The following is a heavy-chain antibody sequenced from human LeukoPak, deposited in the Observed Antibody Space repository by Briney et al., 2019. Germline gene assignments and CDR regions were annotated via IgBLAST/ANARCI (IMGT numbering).Heavy chain of an antibody. CDR1: GGTFSSYA. Sequence: ASVKVSCKASGGTFSSYAISWVRQATGQGPEWMGWMNTETGDTGYAQKFQGRVTMTRDTSMITAYMELTSLRSEDTAVYYCTRSLLGAGVYFDLWGRGTQVTVSS. CDR3: TRSLLGAGVYFDL. V-gene: IGHV1-8*02. CDR2: MNTETGDT. D-gene: IGHD1-26*01. J-gene: IGHJ2*01.